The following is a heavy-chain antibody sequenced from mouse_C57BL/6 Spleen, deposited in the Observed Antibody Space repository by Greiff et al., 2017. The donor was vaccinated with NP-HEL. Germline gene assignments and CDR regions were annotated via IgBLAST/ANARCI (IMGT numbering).Heavy chain of an antibody. CDR3: ARGTTVVATGGFDY. CDR2: INPNNGGT. CDR1: GYTFTDYN. V-gene: IGHV1-22*01. J-gene: IGHJ2*01. D-gene: IGHD1-1*01. Sequence: VQLQQSGPELVKPGASVKMSCKASGYTFTDYNMHWVKQSHGKSLERIGYINPNNGGTSYNQKFKGKATLTVNKSSSTAYMELRSLTSEDSAVYYCARGTTVVATGGFDYWGQGTTLTVSS.